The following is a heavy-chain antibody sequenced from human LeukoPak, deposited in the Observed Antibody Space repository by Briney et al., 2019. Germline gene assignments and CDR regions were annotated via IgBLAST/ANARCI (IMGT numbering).Heavy chain of an antibody. CDR1: GITLGNNW. J-gene: IGHJ5*02. CDR2: INSDGGGA. CDR3: ARDVPHNWFDT. V-gene: IGHV3-74*01. Sequence: GGSLRLSCAASGITLGNNWMHWVRQGPGKGLVWISRINSDGGGAIYADSVKGRFTVSRDNAKNTLYPQMNSLRAEDTAVYYCARDVPHNWFDTWGQGTLVTVSS.